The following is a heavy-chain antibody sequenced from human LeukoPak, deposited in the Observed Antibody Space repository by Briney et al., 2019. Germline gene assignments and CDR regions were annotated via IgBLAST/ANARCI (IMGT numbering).Heavy chain of an antibody. J-gene: IGHJ6*02. CDR2: IIPIFGTA. D-gene: IGHD2-15*01. V-gene: IGHV1-69*13. CDR3: ARDPIEDRDVFCSGGTCYSRGNGMDV. CDR1: GGTFSSYA. Sequence: SVKVSCKASGGTFSSYAISWVRQAPGQGLEWMGGIIPIFGTANYAQKFQGRVTITADESTRTAYMELSSLRSEDTAVYYCARDPIEDRDVFCSGGTCYSRGNGMDVWGQGTTVTVSS.